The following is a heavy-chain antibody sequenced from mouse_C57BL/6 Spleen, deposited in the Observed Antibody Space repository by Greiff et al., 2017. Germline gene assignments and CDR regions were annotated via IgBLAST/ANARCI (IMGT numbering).Heavy chain of an antibody. D-gene: IGHD3-2*02. Sequence: VQLQQSGPELVKPGASVKISCKASGYAFSSSWMNWVKQRPGKGLEWIGRIYPGDGDTNYNGKFKGKATLTADKSSSTAYMQLSSLTSEDSAVXFGARETAQATHFDYWGQGTTLTVPS. V-gene: IGHV1-82*01. J-gene: IGHJ2*01. CDR3: ARETAQATHFDY. CDR2: IYPGDGDT. CDR1: GYAFSSSW.